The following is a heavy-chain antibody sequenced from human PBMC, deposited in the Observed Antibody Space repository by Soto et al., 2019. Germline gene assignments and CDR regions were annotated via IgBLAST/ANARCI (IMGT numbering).Heavy chain of an antibody. D-gene: IGHD6-6*01. J-gene: IGHJ4*02. CDR2: IYYSGSA. CDR1: GGSISSGDYY. CDR3: AREATIAARLDS. Sequence: SETLSLTCTVSGGSISSGDYYWSWIRQPPGKGLECIGYIYYSGSAYYNPSLKSRVTISVDTSKNQFSLKLSSVTAAYTAVYYCAREATIAARLDSWGRGTLVTVSS. V-gene: IGHV4-30-4*01.